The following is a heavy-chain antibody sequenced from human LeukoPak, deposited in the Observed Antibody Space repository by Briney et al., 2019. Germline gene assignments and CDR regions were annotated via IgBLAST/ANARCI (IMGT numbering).Heavy chain of an antibody. CDR1: GYTFTSYY. CDR3: ARGRSMVRGVDYDY. D-gene: IGHD3-10*01. CDR2: INPSGGTT. Sequence: ASVKVSCKASGYTFTSYYMHWVRQAPGQGLQWMGVINPSGGTTSCAQKFQVRLNMTRDTSTSTVYMEMSSLSSEDTAVYYCARGRSMVRGVDYDYWGQGTLVTVSS. V-gene: IGHV1-46*01. J-gene: IGHJ4*02.